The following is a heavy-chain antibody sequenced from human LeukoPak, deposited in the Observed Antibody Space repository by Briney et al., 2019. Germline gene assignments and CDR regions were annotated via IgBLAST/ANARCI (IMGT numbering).Heavy chain of an antibody. J-gene: IGHJ4*02. CDR3: ARVPSGWSGTPFYLRARAYYFDY. D-gene: IGHD3-3*01. CDR1: AFTFSSYS. V-gene: IGHV3-21*01. Sequence: GGSLRLSCAASAFTFSSYSMNWVRQAPGKGLEWVSSISSSSSYIYYTDSVKGRFTISRDNAKNSLYLQMNRLRAEDTAVYYCARVPSGWSGTPFYLRARAYYFDYWGQGTLVTVSS. CDR2: ISSSSSYI.